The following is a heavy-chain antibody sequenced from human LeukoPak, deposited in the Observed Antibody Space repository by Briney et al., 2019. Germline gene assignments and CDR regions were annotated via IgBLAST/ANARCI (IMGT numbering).Heavy chain of an antibody. CDR3: AKDPEYYYDSSGYQYYFDY. CDR1: GFTFSSYV. V-gene: IGHV3-30*18. J-gene: IGHJ4*02. Sequence: GGSLRLSCAASGFTFSSYVMHWVRQAPGKGLEWVAVISYDGSNKYYADSVKGRFTISRDNSKNTLYLQMNSLRAEDTAVYYCAKDPEYYYDSSGYQYYFDYWGQGTLVTVSS. D-gene: IGHD3-22*01. CDR2: ISYDGSNK.